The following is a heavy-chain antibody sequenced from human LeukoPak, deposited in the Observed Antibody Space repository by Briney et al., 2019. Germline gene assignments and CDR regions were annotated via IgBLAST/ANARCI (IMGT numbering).Heavy chain of an antibody. CDR3: ARPLYYYYDSSGYYSPFGY. D-gene: IGHD3-22*01. V-gene: IGHV5-51*01. J-gene: IGHJ4*02. Sequence: GESLKISCRGSGYSFTSYWIGWVRQMPGKGLEGMGIINPGDSDTRYSPSFQGQVTISADKSISTAYLQWSSLKASDTAMYYCARPLYYYYDSSGYYSPFGYWGQGTLVTVSS. CDR2: INPGDSDT. CDR1: GYSFTSYW.